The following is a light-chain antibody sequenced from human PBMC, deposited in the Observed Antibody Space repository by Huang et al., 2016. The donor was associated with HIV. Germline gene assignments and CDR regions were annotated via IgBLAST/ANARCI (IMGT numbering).Light chain of an antibody. Sequence: DIIMTQSPDSLAVSLGARATLNCRSSKSVYSSSTSKDYMAWLQPKPGQPPRLLLCWASTREAGVPDRFSGSGSGTHFTLTIANLEAEDAASYYCQQYYSSPQTFGQGTRVEVK. CDR2: WAS. CDR1: KSVYSSSTSKDY. J-gene: IGKJ1*01. V-gene: IGKV4-1*01. CDR3: QQYYSSPQT.